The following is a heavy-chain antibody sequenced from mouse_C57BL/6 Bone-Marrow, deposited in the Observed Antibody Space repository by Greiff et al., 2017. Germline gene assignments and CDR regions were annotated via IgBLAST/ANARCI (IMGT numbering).Heavy chain of an antibody. CDR2: INYDGSST. CDR3: ARGLWDSPAWFAY. V-gene: IGHV5-16*01. J-gene: IGHJ3*01. D-gene: IGHD4-1*01. Sequence: EVHLVESEGGLVQPGSSMKLSCTASGFTFSDYYMAWVRQVPEKGLEWVANINYDGSSTYYLDSLKSRFIISRDNAKNILYLQMSSLKSEDTATSYCARGLWDSPAWFAYWGQGTLVTVSA. CDR1: GFTFSDYY.